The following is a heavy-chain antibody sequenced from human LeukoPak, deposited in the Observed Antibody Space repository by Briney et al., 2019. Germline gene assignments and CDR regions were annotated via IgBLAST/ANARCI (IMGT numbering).Heavy chain of an antibody. Sequence: SETLSLTCTVSGGSISSGDYYWRWIRQPPGKGLEWIGYIYYSGSTYYNPSLKSRVTISVDTSKNQFSLKLSSVTAADTAVYYCARDLLNEGNHLDYWGQGTLVTVSS. V-gene: IGHV4-30-4*01. CDR2: IYYSGST. D-gene: IGHD4-23*01. J-gene: IGHJ4*02. CDR1: GGSISSGDYY. CDR3: ARDLLNEGNHLDY.